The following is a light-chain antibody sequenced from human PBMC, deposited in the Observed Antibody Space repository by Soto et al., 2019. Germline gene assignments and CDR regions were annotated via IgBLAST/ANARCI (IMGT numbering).Light chain of an antibody. V-gene: IGLV2-23*01. CDR1: SSDVGAYNY. CDR2: EGH. J-gene: IGLJ1*01. CDR3: CLYIGATTYV. Sequence: QSVLTQPASVSGSPGQSITISCTGTSSDVGAYNYVSWYQHHPGKAPKVIIYEGHRRPSGVPDRFSGSTSVNSASLTISGLQADDEADYYCCLYIGATTYVFGTGTKVTVL.